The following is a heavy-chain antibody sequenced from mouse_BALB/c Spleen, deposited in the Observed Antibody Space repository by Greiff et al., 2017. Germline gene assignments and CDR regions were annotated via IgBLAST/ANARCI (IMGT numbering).Heavy chain of an antibody. CDR2: ISSGGST. D-gene: IGHD1-2*01. J-gene: IGHJ2*01. CDR1: GFTFSSYA. Sequence: VQLKQSGGGLVKPGGSLKLSCAASGFTFSSYAMSWVRQTPEKRLEWVASISSGGSTYYPDSVKGRFTISRDNARNILYLQMSSLRSEDTAMYYCARGEDYGYYWGQGTTLTVSS. CDR3: ARGEDYGYY. V-gene: IGHV5-6-5*01.